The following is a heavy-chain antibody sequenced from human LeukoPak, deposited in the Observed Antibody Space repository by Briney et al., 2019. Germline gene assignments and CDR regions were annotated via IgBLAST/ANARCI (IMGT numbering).Heavy chain of an antibody. CDR2: IKEDGTET. J-gene: IGHJ5*02. CDR1: GFMFSSNW. CDR3: AKDSKNDFWSGYLTRYNWFDP. D-gene: IGHD3-3*01. Sequence: GGSLRLSCAASGFMFSSNWMSWVRLAPGKGLEWVANIKEDGTETYYVDSVKGRFTISRDNAKNSLYLQMNSLRAEDTAVYYCAKDSKNDFWSGYLTRYNWFDPWGQGTLVTVSS. V-gene: IGHV3-7*01.